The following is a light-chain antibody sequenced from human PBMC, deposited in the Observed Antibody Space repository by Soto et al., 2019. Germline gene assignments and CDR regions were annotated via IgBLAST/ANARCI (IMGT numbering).Light chain of an antibody. J-gene: IGKJ3*01. V-gene: IGKV3-15*01. CDR1: HRSSGK. CDR2: DAS. CDR3: PQYYFYLPV. Sequence: LMTKTKATLSVSPGERATLSCRASHRSSGKLAWHQQQPRQAPTLLLYDASTRATGIPARFSGSGSGTDFTLTISCLQSEDFATYYCPQYYFYLPVFGPVTKVDIK.